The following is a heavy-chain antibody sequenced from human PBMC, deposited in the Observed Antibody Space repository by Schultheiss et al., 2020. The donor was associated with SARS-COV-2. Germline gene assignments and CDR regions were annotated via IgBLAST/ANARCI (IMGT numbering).Heavy chain of an antibody. D-gene: IGHD2-2*01. CDR1: GGSLTSHY. CDR3: AREEGYCSSTSCQGAFDI. CDR2: IDHSGGT. J-gene: IGHJ3*02. V-gene: IGHV4-59*11. Sequence: SETLSLTCTVSGGSLTSHYWTWIRQSPGKGLEWIGEIDHSGGTNYNPSLKSRVTILVDTSKNHLSLNLTSVTAADTAVYYCAREEGYCSSTSCQGAFDIWGQGTMVTVSS.